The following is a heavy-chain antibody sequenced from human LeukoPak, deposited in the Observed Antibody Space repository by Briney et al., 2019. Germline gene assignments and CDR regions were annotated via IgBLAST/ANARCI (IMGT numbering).Heavy chain of an antibody. V-gene: IGHV4-39*01. CDR3: AKQILLGHNY. CDR2: NFYSGIT. J-gene: IGHJ4*02. Sequence: SETLSLTCTVSGGSISSSSYYCGWIRQPPGKGLEWIGTNFYSGITYYNPSLKSRVTISVDTSKNQFSLKLPSAPAADTAVYYCAKQILLGHNYWGQGTLVTVSS. CDR1: GGSISSSSYY. D-gene: IGHD3-10*01.